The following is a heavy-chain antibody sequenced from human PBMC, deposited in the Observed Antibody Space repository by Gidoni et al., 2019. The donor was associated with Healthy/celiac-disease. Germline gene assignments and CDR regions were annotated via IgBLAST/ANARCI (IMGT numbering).Heavy chain of an antibody. J-gene: IGHJ4*02. Sequence: LEWVSAISGSGGSTYYADSVKGRFTISRDNSKNTLYLQMNSLRAEDTAVYYCAKDDAAAGTLNYFDYWGQGTLVTVSS. V-gene: IGHV3-23*01. CDR3: AKDDAAAGTLNYFDY. CDR2: ISGSGGST. D-gene: IGHD6-13*01.